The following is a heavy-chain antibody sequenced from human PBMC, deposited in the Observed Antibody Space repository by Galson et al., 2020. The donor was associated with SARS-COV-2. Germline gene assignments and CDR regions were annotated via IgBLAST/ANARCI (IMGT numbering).Heavy chain of an antibody. V-gene: IGHV3-30-3*01. CDR2: ISYDGSNK. D-gene: IGHD5-18*01. CDR1: GFTFSSYA. J-gene: IGHJ6*02. CDR3: ARDLYSYGPMDV. Sequence: GESLKISCAASGFTFSSYAMHWVRQAPGKGLEWVAVISYDGSNKYYADSVKGRFTISRDNSKNTLYLQMNSLRAEDTAVYYCARDLYSYGPMDVWGQGTTVTVSS.